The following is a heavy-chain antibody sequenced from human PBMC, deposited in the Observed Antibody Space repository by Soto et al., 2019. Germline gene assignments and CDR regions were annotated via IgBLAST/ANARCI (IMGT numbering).Heavy chain of an antibody. CDR1: GYPFNSYD. V-gene: IGHV1-8*01. Sequence: QVQLVQSGAEVKKPGASVKVSCKASGYPFNSYDINWVRQATGQGLERMGWMNPNNGNTEYAQKFQGRVTMTRNSSISTAYMELSSLTSEDTAVYYWARGLALRGFYLVYWGQGTLVTVSS. CDR2: MNPNNGNT. J-gene: IGHJ4*02. D-gene: IGHD3-10*01. CDR3: ARGLALRGFYLVY.